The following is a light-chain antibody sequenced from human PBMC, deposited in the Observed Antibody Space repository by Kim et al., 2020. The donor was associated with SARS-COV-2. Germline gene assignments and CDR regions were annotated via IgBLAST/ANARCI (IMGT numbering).Light chain of an antibody. CDR1: QSVLYSSNNENC. CDR2: WAS. V-gene: IGKV4-1*01. J-gene: IGKJ1*01. CDR3: QQYYSSPWT. Sequence: ATINCKSSQSVLYSSNNENCLAWYQQKVGQPPKLLIYWASTRESGVPDRFGGSGYGTDFTLTISSLQAEDVSVYYCQQYYSSPWTFGQGTKVDIK.